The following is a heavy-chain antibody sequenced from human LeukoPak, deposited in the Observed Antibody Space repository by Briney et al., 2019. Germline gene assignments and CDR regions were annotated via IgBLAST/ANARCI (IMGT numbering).Heavy chain of an antibody. J-gene: IGHJ4*02. CDR3: ARYYYTTGSLDY. V-gene: IGHV4-59*01. Sequence: SETLSLTCSVSGGSINNYYWGWIRHPPGKGLEWIGYIYYTGSTNCNPSLKSRLILSVDTSKNQFSLRLSSVTAADTAVYFCARYYYTTGSLDYWGQGTLVTVSS. CDR1: GGSINNYY. D-gene: IGHD3-22*01. CDR2: IYYTGST.